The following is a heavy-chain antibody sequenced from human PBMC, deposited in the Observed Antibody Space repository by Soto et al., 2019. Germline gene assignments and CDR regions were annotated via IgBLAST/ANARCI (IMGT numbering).Heavy chain of an antibody. CDR3: ARDQGVAAAGITWFDP. CDR1: GASMNSYH. J-gene: IGHJ5*02. Sequence: ETLSLTCTVSGASMNSYHWSWIRQPAGKGLEWIGHIHSSGSTNYNPSLKSRVTMSVDTSKNQFSLRLMSLTAADTAVYYCARDQGVAAAGITWFDPWGQGSLVTV. CDR2: IHSSGST. V-gene: IGHV4-4*07. D-gene: IGHD6-13*01.